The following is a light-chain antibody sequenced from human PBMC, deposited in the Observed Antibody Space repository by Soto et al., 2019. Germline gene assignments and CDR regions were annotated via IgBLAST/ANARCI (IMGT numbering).Light chain of an antibody. CDR2: GAS. V-gene: IGKV3-20*01. CDR3: QQYGSSPRT. CDR1: QSFSSNF. J-gene: IGKJ1*01. Sequence: EIGLTQSPGTLSLSPGERATLSCRASQSFSSNFLAWYQQKPGQAPRLLIFGASNRATGIPDRFSGSGSGTDFTLTISRLEPEDFAVYYCQQYGSSPRTFGQGTKV.